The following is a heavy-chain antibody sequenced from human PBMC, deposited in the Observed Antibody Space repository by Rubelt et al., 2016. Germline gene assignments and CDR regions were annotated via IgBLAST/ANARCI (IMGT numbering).Heavy chain of an antibody. J-gene: IGHJ4*02. CDR2: IYYSGGT. V-gene: IGHV4-39*07. D-gene: IGHD1-7*01. CDR3: ARDPRAGTTSFDY. Sequence: QLQLQESGPGLVKPSETLSLTCTVSGGSISSSSYYWGWIRQPPGKGLEWIGSIYYSGGTYYNPSLKSRVTISGDTSKNQFSLKRSSVTAADTAVYYCARDPRAGTTSFDYWGQGTLVTVSS. CDR1: GGSISSSSYY.